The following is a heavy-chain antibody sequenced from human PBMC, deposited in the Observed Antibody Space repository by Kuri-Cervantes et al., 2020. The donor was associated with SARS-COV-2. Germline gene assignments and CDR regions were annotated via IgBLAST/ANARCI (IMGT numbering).Heavy chain of an antibody. CDR1: GDSISSYY. V-gene: IGHV4-59*01. D-gene: IGHD2-15*01. J-gene: IGHJ2*01. CDR3: ARGEGYCSGGSCYSSRYFDL. Sequence: SETLSLTCTVSGDSISSYYWSWIRQTPGKGLEWIGYIYYSGSTNYNPSLKSRVTISVDTSKNQFSLKLSSVTAADTAVYYCARGEGYCSGGSCYSSRYFDLWGRGTLVTVSS. CDR2: IYYSGST.